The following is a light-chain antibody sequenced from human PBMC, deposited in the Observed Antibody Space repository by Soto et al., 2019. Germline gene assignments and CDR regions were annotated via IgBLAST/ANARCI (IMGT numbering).Light chain of an antibody. Sequence: QSVLTQTPSVSGTPGQRVNISCSGSSSNIGRNYVYWYHQFPGTAPKLLIYRDNERPSGVPDRFSGSKSGTSASLAISGLRSGDEADYHCATWDDSLGGPAFGGGTKLTVL. J-gene: IGLJ2*01. CDR3: ATWDDSLGGPA. CDR2: RDN. V-gene: IGLV1-47*01. CDR1: SSNIGRNY.